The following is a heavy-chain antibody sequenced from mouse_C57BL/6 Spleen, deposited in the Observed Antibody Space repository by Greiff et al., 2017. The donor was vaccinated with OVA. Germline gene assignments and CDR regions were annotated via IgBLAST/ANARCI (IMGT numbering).Heavy chain of an antibody. V-gene: IGHV1-50*01. Sequence: VQLQQPGAELVKPGASVKLSCKASGYTFTSYWMQWVKQRPGQGLEWIGEIDPSDSYTNYNQKFKGKATLTVDTSSSTAYMQLSSLTSEDSAVYYCARGGSPYYYAMDYWGQGTSVTVSS. CDR3: ARGGSPYYYAMDY. CDR2: IDPSDSYT. D-gene: IGHD1-1*01. J-gene: IGHJ4*01. CDR1: GYTFTSYW.